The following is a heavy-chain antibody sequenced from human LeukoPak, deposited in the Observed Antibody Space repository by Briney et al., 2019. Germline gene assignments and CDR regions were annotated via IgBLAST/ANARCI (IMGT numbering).Heavy chain of an antibody. CDR3: ASSVVVAAHALGY. V-gene: IGHV3-33*01. J-gene: IGHJ4*02. CDR1: GFTFSSYG. Sequence: GGSLRLSGAASGFTFSSYGTHWVRQAPGKGLEWVAVIWYDGSNKYYADSVKGRFTISRDNSKNTLYLQMNSLRAEDTAVYYCASSVVVAAHALGYWGQGTLVTVSS. D-gene: IGHD2-15*01. CDR2: IWYDGSNK.